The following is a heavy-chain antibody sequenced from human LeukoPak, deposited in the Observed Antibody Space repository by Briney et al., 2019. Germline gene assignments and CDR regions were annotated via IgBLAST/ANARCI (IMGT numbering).Heavy chain of an antibody. CDR3: ARLNLGYGYFLEATKHDY. Sequence: SETLSLTCAVYGGSFSGYYWSWIRQPPGKGLEWIGEINHSGSTNYNPSLKSRVTISVDTSKNQFSLKLSSVTAADTAVYYCARLNLGYGYFLEATKHDYWGQGTLVTVSS. V-gene: IGHV4-34*01. D-gene: IGHD5-18*01. CDR2: INHSGST. J-gene: IGHJ4*02. CDR1: GGSFSGYY.